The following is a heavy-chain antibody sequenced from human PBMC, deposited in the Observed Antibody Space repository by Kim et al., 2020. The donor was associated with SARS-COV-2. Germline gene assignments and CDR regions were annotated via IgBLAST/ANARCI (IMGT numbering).Heavy chain of an antibody. Sequence: GGSLRLSCAASGFTFSSYAMSWVRQAPGKGLEWVSAISGSGGSTYYADSVKGRFTISRDNSKNTLYLQMNSLRAEDTAVYYCAKRGRGYYGSGSPFDYWGQGTLVTVSS. J-gene: IGHJ4*02. CDR3: AKRGRGYYGSGSPFDY. V-gene: IGHV3-23*01. D-gene: IGHD3-10*01. CDR1: GFTFSSYA. CDR2: ISGSGGST.